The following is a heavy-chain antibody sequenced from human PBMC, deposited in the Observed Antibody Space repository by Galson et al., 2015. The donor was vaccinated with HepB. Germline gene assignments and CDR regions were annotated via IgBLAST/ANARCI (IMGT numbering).Heavy chain of an antibody. CDR3: ARSLGFSENWFDP. CDR2: IDWGDDK. J-gene: IGHJ5*02. Sequence: ALVKPTQTLTLTCTFSGFSLSTSGMCVSWIRQPPGKALEWLARIDWGDDKYYSTSLKTRLTISKDTSKNQVVLTMTNMDPVDTATYYCARSLGFSENWFDPWGQGTLVTVSS. CDR1: GFSLSTSGMC. D-gene: IGHD3-3*02. V-gene: IGHV2-70*11.